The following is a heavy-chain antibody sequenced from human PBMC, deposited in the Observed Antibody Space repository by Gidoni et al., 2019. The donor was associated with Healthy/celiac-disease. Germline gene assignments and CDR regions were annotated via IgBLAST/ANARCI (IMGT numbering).Heavy chain of an antibody. J-gene: IGHJ4*02. CDR1: GYTFTSYY. CDR3: ARGYSSGWYKGHSNFDY. V-gene: IGHV1-46*01. Sequence: QVQLVQSGAEVKKPGASVKVSCKASGYTFTSYYMHWVRQAPGQGLEWMGIINPSGGSTSYAQKFQGRVTMTRDTSTSTVYMELSSLRSEDTAVYYCARGYSSGWYKGHSNFDYWGQGTLVTVSS. D-gene: IGHD6-19*01. CDR2: INPSGGST.